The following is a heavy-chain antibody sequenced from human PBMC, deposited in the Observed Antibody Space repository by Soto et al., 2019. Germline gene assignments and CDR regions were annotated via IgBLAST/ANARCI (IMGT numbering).Heavy chain of an antibody. J-gene: IGHJ6*02. CDR2: INPTSGGT. CDR1: GYTFPGNY. Sequence: ASVKVSCKASGYTFPGNYMHWVRQAPGQGLEWMALINPTSGGTNYAQKFQGRVTMTWDTSISTAYMELSSLRSEDTAVYYCATGPSIYYGMDVWGQGTTVTVSS. CDR3: ATGPSIYYGMDV. D-gene: IGHD4-4*01. V-gene: IGHV1-2*02.